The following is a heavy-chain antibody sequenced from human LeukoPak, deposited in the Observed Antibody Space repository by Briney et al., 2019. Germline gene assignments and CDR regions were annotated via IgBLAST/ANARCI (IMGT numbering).Heavy chain of an antibody. Sequence: ASVKVSCKASGYAFTGHYMHWVRQAPGQGLEWMGWINPNGGATKSAQKFQGRVTMTRDTSISTVYMELTSLTSDDTAVYYCAFTSGYQHNWFDPWGQGTLVTVSS. D-gene: IGHD3-3*01. V-gene: IGHV1-2*02. J-gene: IGHJ5*02. CDR3: AFTSGYQHNWFDP. CDR1: GYAFTGHY. CDR2: INPNGGAT.